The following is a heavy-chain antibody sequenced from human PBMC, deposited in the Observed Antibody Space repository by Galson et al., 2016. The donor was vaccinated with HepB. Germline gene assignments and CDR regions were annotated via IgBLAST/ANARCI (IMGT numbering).Heavy chain of an antibody. V-gene: IGHV1-46*01. D-gene: IGHD2-8*02. CDR2: IDCGGGNT. CDR1: GYTFTDYY. Sequence: SVKVSCKASGYTFTDYYMHWVRQAPGQGLEWMGMIDCGGGNTYYAQKFQGRVTMTRDTSTSTVYMELSSLRSDDTAVYFCARALGYCTGGGCVPWGQGAPVSVSS. J-gene: IGHJ4*02. CDR3: ARALGYCTGGGCVP.